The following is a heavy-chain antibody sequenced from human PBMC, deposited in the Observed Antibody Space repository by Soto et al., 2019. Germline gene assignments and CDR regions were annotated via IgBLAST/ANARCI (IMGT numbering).Heavy chain of an antibody. CDR1: GGTFSSYA. J-gene: IGHJ6*02. D-gene: IGHD6-6*01. V-gene: IGHV1-69*13. Sequence: SVKVSCKASGGTFSSYAISWLRQAPGQGLEWMGGIIPIFGTANYAQKFQGRVTITADESTSTAYMELSSLRSEDTAVYYCARAGIYSSSDYYYGMDVWGQGTTVTVS. CDR3: ARAGIYSSSDYYYGMDV. CDR2: IIPIFGTA.